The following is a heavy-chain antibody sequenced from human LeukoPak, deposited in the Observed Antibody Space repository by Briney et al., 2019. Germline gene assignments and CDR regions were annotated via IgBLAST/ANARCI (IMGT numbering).Heavy chain of an antibody. Sequence: SETLSLTCAVSGDSISSTHWWTWVRQPPGKGLEWIGEIYQSGSTNYNPSLKSRVTISVDKSKNQFSLKLSSVTAADTAVYYCATTWDGSGPLGAFDIWGQGTMVTVSS. J-gene: IGHJ3*02. CDR1: GDSISSTHW. CDR3: ATTWDGSGPLGAFDI. D-gene: IGHD3-10*01. CDR2: IYQSGST. V-gene: IGHV4-4*02.